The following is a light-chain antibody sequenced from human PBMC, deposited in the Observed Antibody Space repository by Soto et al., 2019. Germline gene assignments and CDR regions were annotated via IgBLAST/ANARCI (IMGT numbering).Light chain of an antibody. V-gene: IGKV2-28*01. CDR3: MQSLQTPRT. CDR1: QSLLHSNGYNY. J-gene: IGKJ1*01. CDR2: LGF. Sequence: DIVMTQSPLSLPVTPGEPASISCRSSQSLLHSNGYNYLDWYLQKPGQSPQLLIYLGFNRPSGVPDRFSGSGSGTDFTLKISRVEAEDVGVYYCMQSLQTPRTFGQGTKVAIK.